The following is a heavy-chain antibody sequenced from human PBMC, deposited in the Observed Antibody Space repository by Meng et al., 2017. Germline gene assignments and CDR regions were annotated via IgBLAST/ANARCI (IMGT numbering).Heavy chain of an antibody. CDR1: GGSISSVDW. CDR2: IYHGGNT. D-gene: IGHD6-19*01. J-gene: IGHJ4*02. V-gene: IGHV4/OR15-8*02. Sequence: QVQVPESGPGAGKPSGTLSLTCVVSGGSISSVDWWSWVRQPPGKGLEWIGEIYHGGNTNYNPSLKSRVTISIDKSKNQFSLKLSSVTAADTAVYYCASWIYSCGWQWGQGTLVTVSS. CDR3: ASWIYSCGWQ.